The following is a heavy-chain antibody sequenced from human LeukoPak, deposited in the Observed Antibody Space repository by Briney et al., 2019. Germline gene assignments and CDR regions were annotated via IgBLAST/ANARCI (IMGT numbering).Heavy chain of an antibody. CDR1: GFTIWLYS. D-gene: IGHD3-16*02. V-gene: IGHV3-21*01. CDR2: ISSRSSYI. J-gene: IGHJ6*04. CDR3: ARNRLSYV. Sequence: PGGALRIPCAASGFTIWLYSRNWVRQARGSGLEWISTISSRSSYIYYAGAVKGRFPISRDNAKNSLHLQMNSLRAEDTAVYSCARNRLSYVWGKRTTVTVSS.